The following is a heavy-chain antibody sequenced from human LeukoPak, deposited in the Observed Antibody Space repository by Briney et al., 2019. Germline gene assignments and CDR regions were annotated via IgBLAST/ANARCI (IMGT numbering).Heavy chain of an antibody. CDR2: IYYSGST. D-gene: IGHD3-22*01. V-gene: IGHV4-61*01. Sequence: SETLSLTCTVSGGSVSSGSYYWSWIRQPPGKGLEWIGYIYYSGSTNYNPSLKSRVTISVDTSKNQFSLKLSSVTAADTAVYYCTKGSYYDNSGRAYFDYWGQGTLVTVSS. J-gene: IGHJ4*02. CDR1: GGSVSSGSYY. CDR3: TKGSYYDNSGRAYFDY.